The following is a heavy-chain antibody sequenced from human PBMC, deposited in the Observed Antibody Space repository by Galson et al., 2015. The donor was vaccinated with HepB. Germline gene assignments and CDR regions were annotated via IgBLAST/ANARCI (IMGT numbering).Heavy chain of an antibody. D-gene: IGHD1-7*01. J-gene: IGHJ4*02. CDR2: INPSGGST. CDR1: GYTFTSYY. V-gene: IGHV1-46*01. CDR3: ARASLWGEDNWNYALDY. Sequence: SVKVSCKASGYTFTSYYMHWVRQAPGQGLEWMGIINPSGGSTSYAQKFQGRVTMTRDTSTSTVYMELSSLRSEDTAVYYCARASLWGEDNWNYALDYWGQGTLVTVSS.